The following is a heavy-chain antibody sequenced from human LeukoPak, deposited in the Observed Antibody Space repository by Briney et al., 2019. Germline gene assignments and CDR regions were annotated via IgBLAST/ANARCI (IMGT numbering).Heavy chain of an antibody. CDR1: GFTFSTYN. D-gene: IGHD2-15*01. V-gene: IGHV4-34*01. Sequence: GSLRLSCAASGFTFSTYNMNWVRQPPGKGLEWIGEVNLQGSTNYNPSLMRRVAISVDTSANHVSLQLTSVTAADTAVYYCAREGGPYRPLDYSGQGTLVTVSS. CDR3: AREGGPYRPLDY. CDR2: VNLQGST. J-gene: IGHJ4*02.